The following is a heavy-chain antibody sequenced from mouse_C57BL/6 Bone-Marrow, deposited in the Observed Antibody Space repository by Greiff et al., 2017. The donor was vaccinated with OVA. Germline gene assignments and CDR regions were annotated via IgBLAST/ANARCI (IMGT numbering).Heavy chain of an antibody. Sequence: QVQLQQPGAELVMPGASVKLSCKASGYTFTSYWMHWVKQRPGQGLEWIGEIDPSDSYTNYNQKFKGKSTLTVDKSSSTAYMQLSSLTSEDSAVYYCARGWLEAWFAYWGQGTLVTVSA. D-gene: IGHD2-3*01. V-gene: IGHV1-69*01. CDR1: GYTFTSYW. CDR2: IDPSDSYT. CDR3: ARGWLEAWFAY. J-gene: IGHJ3*01.